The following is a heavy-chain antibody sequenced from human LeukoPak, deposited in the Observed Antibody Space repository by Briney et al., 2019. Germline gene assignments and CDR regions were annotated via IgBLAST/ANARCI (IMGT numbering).Heavy chain of an antibody. Sequence: SETLSLTCTVSGASFSSHYWTWIRQPPGKGLQWIGHIYYSGSTNYNPSLKSRVTISVDMSKYQFSLKLSSVTAADTAVYYCACRDGTEWGQGTLVTVSS. CDR1: GASFSSHY. CDR3: ACRDGTE. D-gene: IGHD5-24*01. J-gene: IGHJ4*02. V-gene: IGHV4-59*08. CDR2: IYYSGST.